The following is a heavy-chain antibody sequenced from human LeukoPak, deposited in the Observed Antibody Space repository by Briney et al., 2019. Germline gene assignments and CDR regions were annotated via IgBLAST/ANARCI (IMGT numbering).Heavy chain of an antibody. V-gene: IGHV4-34*01. CDR1: GGSFSGYY. J-gene: IGHJ6*02. CDR3: ARGPIFGVVTGYGMDV. D-gene: IGHD3-3*01. CDR2: INHSGST. Sequence: SETLSLTCAVYGGSFSGYYWSWIRQPPGKGLEWIGEINHSGSTNYNPSLKSRVTISVDTSKNQFSLKLSSVAAADTAVYYCARGPIFGVVTGYGMDVWGQGTTVTVSS.